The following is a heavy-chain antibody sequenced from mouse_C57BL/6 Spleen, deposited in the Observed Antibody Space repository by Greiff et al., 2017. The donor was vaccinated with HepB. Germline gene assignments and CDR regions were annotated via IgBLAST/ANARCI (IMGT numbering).Heavy chain of an antibody. CDR3: ARRGGSRLYFDY. Sequence: QVQLKQSGAELVKPGASVKISCKASGYAFSSYWMNWVKQRPGKGLEWIGQIYPGDGDTNYNGKFKGKATLTADKSSSTAYMQLSSLTSEDSAVYSCARRGGSRLYFDYWGQGTTLTVSS. CDR1: GYAFSSYW. CDR2: IYPGDGDT. D-gene: IGHD1-1*01. J-gene: IGHJ2*01. V-gene: IGHV1-80*01.